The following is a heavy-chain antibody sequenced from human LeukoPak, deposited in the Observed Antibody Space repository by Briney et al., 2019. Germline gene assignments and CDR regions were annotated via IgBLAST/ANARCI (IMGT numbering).Heavy chain of an antibody. D-gene: IGHD3-3*01. V-gene: IGHV4-34*01. J-gene: IGHJ5*02. Sequence: KPSETLSLTCAVYGGSFSGYYWGWIRQPPGKGLEWIGEINHSGSTNYNPSLESRVTISVDTSKNQFSLKLSSVTAADTAVYYCARGRGRGVLRFLEWLHDNWFDPWGQGTLVTVSS. CDR1: GGSFSGYY. CDR3: ARGRGRGVLRFLEWLHDNWFDP. CDR2: INHSGST.